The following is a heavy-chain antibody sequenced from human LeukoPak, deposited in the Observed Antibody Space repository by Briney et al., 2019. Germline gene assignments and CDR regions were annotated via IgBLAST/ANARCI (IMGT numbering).Heavy chain of an antibody. V-gene: IGHV4-34*01. CDR2: INHSGST. D-gene: IGHD6-13*01. CDR3: ARGLGYPGNWFDP. CDR1: GGSFSGYY. J-gene: IGHJ5*02. Sequence: SETLSLTCAVYGGSFSGYYWSWIRQPPGRGLEWIGEINHSGSTNYNPSLKSRATISVDTSKNQFSLKLSSVTAADTAVYYCARGLGYPGNWFDPWGQGTLVTVSS.